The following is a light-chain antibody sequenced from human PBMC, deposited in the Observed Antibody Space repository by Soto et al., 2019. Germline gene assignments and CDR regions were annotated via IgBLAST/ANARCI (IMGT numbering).Light chain of an antibody. CDR1: QGISGW. J-gene: IGKJ1*01. CDR3: QQYSVFPLT. CDR2: DAS. Sequence: DIQMTQSPSTLSASVGDRVTITCRASQGISGWLAWYQKKPGRAPKFLIYDASNLESGVPSRFSGRGSGTEFSFTISSLQPDDFATYYCQQYSVFPLTFGQGTRV. V-gene: IGKV1-5*01.